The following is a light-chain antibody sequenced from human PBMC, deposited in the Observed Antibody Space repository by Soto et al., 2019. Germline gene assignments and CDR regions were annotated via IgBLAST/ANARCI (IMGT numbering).Light chain of an antibody. CDR2: GAS. J-gene: IGKJ4*01. CDR3: QQYGSSPLT. Sequence: EKVLTQPPATLSVSPGERATLSCRASQSISSNLAWYQQKPGQAPRLLIYGASSRATGIPDRFSGSGSGTDFTLTISRLEPEDFAVYYCQQYGSSPLTFGGGTKVDIK. V-gene: IGKV3-20*01. CDR1: QSISSN.